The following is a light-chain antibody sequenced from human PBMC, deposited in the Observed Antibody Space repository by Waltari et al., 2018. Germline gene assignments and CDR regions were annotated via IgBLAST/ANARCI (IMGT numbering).Light chain of an antibody. CDR3: QVWDSSDDYEV. J-gene: IGLJ2*01. CDR1: NIESKS. V-gene: IGLV3-21*02. Sequence: SYVLTQPPSVSVAPGQTATITCGGNNIESKSVHWYPQTPGQAPVVVVYNDDHRPSGIPERFSGADSGNTATLTITRVEAGDEADYYCQVWDSSDDYEVFGGGTKLTVL. CDR2: NDD.